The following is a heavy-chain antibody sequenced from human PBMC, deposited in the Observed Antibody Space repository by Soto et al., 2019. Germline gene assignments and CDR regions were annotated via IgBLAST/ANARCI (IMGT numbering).Heavy chain of an antibody. V-gene: IGHV1-69*06. Sequence: QVQLVQSGPEVKKPGSSVKVSCTASGGIFSNFAVSWVRQAPGQGLEWMGGIIPILATPKYARKFQGRVTMAAVKNIAYMELSSPTSEDTDVYYCARVGSRDASNYVQDKWGQGTLVTVSS. D-gene: IGHD3-10*02. J-gene: IGHJ4*02. CDR2: IIPILATP. CDR3: ARVGSRDASNYVQDK. CDR1: GGIFSNFA.